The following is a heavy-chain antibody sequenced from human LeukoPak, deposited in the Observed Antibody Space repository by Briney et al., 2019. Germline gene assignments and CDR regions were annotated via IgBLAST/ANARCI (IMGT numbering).Heavy chain of an antibody. V-gene: IGHV4-4*07. Sequence: SETLSLTCTVSGGSISSYYWSWIRQPAGKGLVWIGRIYTSGSTNYNPSLKSRVTMSVDTSKNQFSLKLSSVTAADTAVYYCARESCSSTSCYTDWFDPWGQGTLVTVSS. CDR3: ARESCSSTSCYTDWFDP. J-gene: IGHJ5*02. CDR2: IYTSGST. CDR1: GGSISSYY. D-gene: IGHD2-2*02.